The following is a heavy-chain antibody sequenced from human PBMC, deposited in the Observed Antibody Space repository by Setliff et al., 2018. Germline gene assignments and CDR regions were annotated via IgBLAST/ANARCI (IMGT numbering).Heavy chain of an antibody. CDR1: GFTFSTYE. CDR3: AGQGPIFGSGLIPGFDQ. Sequence: PGGSLRLSCVASGFTFSTYEMSWVRQAPGKGLEWISKISGSGITIYYADSVKGRFTTSRDNSKNTVSLQMSSLRTEDTAIYFCAGQGPIFGSGLIPGFDQWGQGTMVTVSS. D-gene: IGHD3-3*01. V-gene: IGHV3-48*03. CDR2: ISGSGITI. J-gene: IGHJ4*02.